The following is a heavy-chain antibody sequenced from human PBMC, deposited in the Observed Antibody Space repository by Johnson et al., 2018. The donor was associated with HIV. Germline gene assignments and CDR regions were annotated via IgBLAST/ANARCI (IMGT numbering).Heavy chain of an antibody. Sequence: VQLVESGGGLVQPGGSLKLACAASGFTFSGSALHWVRQASGKGLEWVSNISSGGSVRYYADSVRGRFTISRDNAENSLYLQMNSLRAEDTAVYYCAKEQPARAFDIWGQGTMVTVSS. CDR3: AKEQPARAFDI. V-gene: IGHV3-48*04. D-gene: IGHD1/OR15-1a*01. CDR1: GFTFSGSA. J-gene: IGHJ3*02. CDR2: ISSGGSVR.